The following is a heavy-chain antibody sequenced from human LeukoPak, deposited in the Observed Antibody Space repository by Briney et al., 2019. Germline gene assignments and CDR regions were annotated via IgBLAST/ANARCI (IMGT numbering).Heavy chain of an antibody. V-gene: IGHV4-59*12. Sequence: PSEALSLTCTVSGGSISSYYWSWIRQPPGKGLEWIGYIYYSGSTNYNPSLKSRVTISVDRSKNQFSLKLSSVTAADTAVYYCARGGSTSTTPFDYWGQGTLVTVSS. D-gene: IGHD5/OR15-5a*01. J-gene: IGHJ4*02. CDR2: IYYSGST. CDR1: GGSISSYY. CDR3: ARGGSTSTTPFDY.